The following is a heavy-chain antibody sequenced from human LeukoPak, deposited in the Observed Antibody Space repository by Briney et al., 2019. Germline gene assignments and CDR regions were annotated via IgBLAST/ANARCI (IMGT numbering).Heavy chain of an antibody. CDR2: IAHDGSNK. CDR3: ARGGSYYYDSSGYEDDYMDV. V-gene: IGHV3-30*03. J-gene: IGHJ6*03. Sequence: GGSLRLSCAASGFSFSNYVMQWVRQVPGKGLEWVALIAHDGSNKYYADSVKGRFTISRDNAKNSLYLQMNSLRAEDTAVYYCARGGSYYYDSSGYEDDYMDVWGKGTTVTVSS. D-gene: IGHD3-22*01. CDR1: GFSFSNYV.